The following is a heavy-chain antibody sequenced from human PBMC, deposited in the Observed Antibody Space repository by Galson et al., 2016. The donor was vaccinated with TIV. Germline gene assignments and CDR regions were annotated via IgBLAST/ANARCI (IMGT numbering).Heavy chain of an antibody. D-gene: IGHD4-17*01. V-gene: IGHV3-15*01. Sequence: SLRLSCAASGFTFSSYWMTWVRQAPGKGLEWVGRMRSYFDGGTIDYAAPVKGRFTISRDDSKKELFLQMNSLKTDDTAVYFCATGAFGDYLGSDSLDVWGRGTKVTVSS. CDR1: GFTFSSYW. CDR2: MRSYFDGGTI. CDR3: ATGAFGDYLGSDSLDV. J-gene: IGHJ3*01.